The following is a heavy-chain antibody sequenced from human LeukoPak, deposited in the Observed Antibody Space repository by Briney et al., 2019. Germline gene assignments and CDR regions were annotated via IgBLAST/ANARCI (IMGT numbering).Heavy chain of an antibody. CDR1: GFTLSSYW. CDR2: INRDGSQE. V-gene: IGHV3-7*01. J-gene: IGHJ4*02. Sequence: PGGSLRLSCAASGFTLSSYWMTWVRQAPGKGLERVANINRDGSQENYVDSVQGRFTISRDNAKNSLYLQMNSLRVEDTASYYCARDATHCSGGTCYDAFDYWGQAILVTVSS. D-gene: IGHD2-15*01. CDR3: ARDATHCSGGTCYDAFDY.